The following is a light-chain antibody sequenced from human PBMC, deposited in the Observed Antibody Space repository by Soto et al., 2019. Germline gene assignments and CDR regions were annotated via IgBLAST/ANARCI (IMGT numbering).Light chain of an antibody. CDR3: CSYAGSSTFE. CDR2: EVI. CDR1: SSDVGSYNL. Sequence: QSALTQPASVSGSPGQSITISCTGTSSDVGSYNLVSWYQQHPGKATKLMIYEVIKRPSGVSNRFSGSKSGNTASLTISGLQAEDEADYYCCSYAGSSTFEFGGGTKLTVL. V-gene: IGLV2-23*02. J-gene: IGLJ2*01.